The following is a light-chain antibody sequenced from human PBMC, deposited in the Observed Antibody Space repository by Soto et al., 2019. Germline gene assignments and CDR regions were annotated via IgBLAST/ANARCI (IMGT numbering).Light chain of an antibody. CDR3: CSYAGSYTFV. Sequence: QSALTQPRSVSGSPGQSVTISCTGTSSDVGGYNYVSWYQQYPGKAPKVMIYDVKTRPSGVPDRFSGSKSGNTASLTISGLKAEDEDDYYCCSYAGSYTFVFGTGTKLTVL. CDR2: DVK. CDR1: SSDVGGYNY. V-gene: IGLV2-11*01. J-gene: IGLJ1*01.